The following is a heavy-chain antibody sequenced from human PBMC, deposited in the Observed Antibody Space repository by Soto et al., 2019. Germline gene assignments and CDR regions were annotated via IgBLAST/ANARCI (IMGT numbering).Heavy chain of an antibody. CDR2: IYWDDDK. J-gene: IGHJ5*02. CDR1: GFSLSTSGVG. CDR3: ARTFGELFWGPWFDP. D-gene: IGHD3-10*01. Sequence: QITLKESGPTLVKPTQTLTLTCTFSGFSLSTSGVGVGWIRQPPGKALEWLALIYWDDDKRYSPSLKSRLTITKDTSKSQVVLTMTNMDPVDTATYYCARTFGELFWGPWFDPWGQGTLVTVSS. V-gene: IGHV2-5*02.